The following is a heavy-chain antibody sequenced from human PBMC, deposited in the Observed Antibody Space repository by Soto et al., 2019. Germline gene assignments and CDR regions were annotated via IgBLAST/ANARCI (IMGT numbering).Heavy chain of an antibody. D-gene: IGHD6-19*01. Sequence: SEELSHSCTVSGGSISSIHWWGWVRQPPGKGLEWIGEIYHSGSTNYTPSLKSRVTISVDKSKNQFSLKLSSVTAAGTAVYYCARVAVAGTRFDYWGQGTLVS. CDR1: GGSISSIHW. V-gene: IGHV4-4*02. J-gene: IGHJ4*02. CDR2: IYHSGST. CDR3: ARVAVAGTRFDY.